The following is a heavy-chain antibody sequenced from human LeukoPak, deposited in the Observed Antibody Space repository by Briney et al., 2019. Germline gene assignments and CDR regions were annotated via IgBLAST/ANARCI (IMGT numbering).Heavy chain of an antibody. CDR1: GGSISSYY. V-gene: IGHV4-4*09. D-gene: IGHD3-10*01. J-gene: IGHJ4*02. CDR2: IYTSGST. Sequence: SEALSLTCTASGGSISSYYWSWIRQPPGKGLEWIWYIYTSGSTNYNPSLKSRVTISVDTSKNQFSLKRSSVTAADTAVYYCASTYYYGSGSYSLGVDYWGQGTLVTVSS. CDR3: ASTYYYGSGSYSLGVDY.